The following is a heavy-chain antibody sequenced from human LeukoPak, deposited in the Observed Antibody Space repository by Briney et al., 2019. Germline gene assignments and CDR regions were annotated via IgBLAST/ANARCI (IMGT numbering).Heavy chain of an antibody. CDR3: TSARNDY. Sequence: GGSLKLSCAASGFTFSGSAMHWVRQASGKGLEWVGRIRSEANSYATAYAASGKGRFTISRDDSKNTAYLQMNSLKTEDTAVYYCTSARNDYWGQGTLVTVSS. CDR2: IRSEANSYAT. V-gene: IGHV3-73*01. CDR1: GFTFSGSA. J-gene: IGHJ4*02.